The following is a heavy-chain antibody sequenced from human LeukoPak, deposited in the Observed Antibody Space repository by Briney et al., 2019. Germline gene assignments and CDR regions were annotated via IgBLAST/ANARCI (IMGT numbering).Heavy chain of an antibody. J-gene: IGHJ6*02. D-gene: IGHD3-22*01. V-gene: IGHV3-23*01. CDR1: GFTFSNFA. CDR2: ISGRSGST. CDR3: AKDLAYYYDSSGLVSYFYGMAV. Sequence: GGSLRLSCAASGFTFSNFAMSWVRQAPGKGLEWVSAISGRSGSTYYADSVKGRFTISRDNCKNTLYLQMNSLRAEDTAVYYCAKDLAYYYDSSGLVSYFYGMAVWGQGTTVTVSS.